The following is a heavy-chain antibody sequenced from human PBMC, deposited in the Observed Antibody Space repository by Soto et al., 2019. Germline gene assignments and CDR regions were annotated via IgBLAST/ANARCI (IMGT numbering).Heavy chain of an antibody. Sequence: PGGPRRPSCGPSGFTLVTRGIHWVGRAPGKGLEWVAVISYDGSNKQYADSVKGRFTISRDNSKNTLYLQLNSLRAEDTAVYYCAKDQRGVPYYYGLDFWGQGTTVTVSS. CDR1: GFTLVTRG. CDR3: AKDQRGVPYYYGLDF. J-gene: IGHJ6*02. D-gene: IGHD6-25*01. V-gene: IGHV3-30*18. CDR2: ISYDGSNK.